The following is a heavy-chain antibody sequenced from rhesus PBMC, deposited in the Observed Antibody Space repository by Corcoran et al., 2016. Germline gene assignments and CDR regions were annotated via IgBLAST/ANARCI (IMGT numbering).Heavy chain of an antibody. D-gene: IGHD2-33*01. Sequence: QVQLQESGPGVVKPSETLSLTCAVSGGSISSGYDWSWFRQLPGQGLEWMGYIYGSSGSTNYNPSLKNRVTISKDASKNQFSLKLSSVTAADTAVYYCARDGPLIRGSLDVWGRGVLVTVSS. CDR2: IYGSSGST. V-gene: IGHV4-76*01. J-gene: IGHJ5-2*02. CDR3: ARDGPLIRGSLDV. CDR1: GGSISSGYD.